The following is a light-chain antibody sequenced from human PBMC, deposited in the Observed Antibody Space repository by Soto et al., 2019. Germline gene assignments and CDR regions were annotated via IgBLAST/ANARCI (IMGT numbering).Light chain of an antibody. V-gene: IGKV1-5*03. CDR2: KAS. CDR3: QHYNSYSEA. CDR1: RTISSW. Sequence: DIQMTQSPSTLSGSVGERVTITCRASRTISSWLAWYQQKPGKAPKLLIYKASTLKSGVPSRFSGSGSGTEFTLTISSLQPDDFATYYCQHYNSYSEAFGQGTKVDIK. J-gene: IGKJ1*01.